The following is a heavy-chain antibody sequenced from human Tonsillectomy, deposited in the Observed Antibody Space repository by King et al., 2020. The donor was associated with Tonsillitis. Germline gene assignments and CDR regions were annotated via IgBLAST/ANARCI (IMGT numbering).Heavy chain of an antibody. Sequence: VQLVESGGGLVKPGGSLRLSCAASGFTFSSYSMNWVRQAPEKGLEWVSSISSSSSYIYYTDSVKGRFTISRDNANNSLYLQMNSLRAEDTALYYCAREQNLIRWGQGTLVTVSS. J-gene: IGHJ4*02. D-gene: IGHD1-14*01. CDR2: ISSSSSYI. V-gene: IGHV3-21*01. CDR3: AREQNLIR. CDR1: GFTFSSYS.